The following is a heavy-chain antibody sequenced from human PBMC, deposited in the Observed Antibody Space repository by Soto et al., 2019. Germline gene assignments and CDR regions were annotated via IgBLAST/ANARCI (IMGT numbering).Heavy chain of an antibody. D-gene: IGHD2-8*01. CDR3: ARGHIVPAYYFDY. V-gene: IGHV4-31*03. CDR2: IYYSGST. Sequence: SETLSLTCTVSGGSISSGGYYWSWIRQYPGKGLEWIGYIYYSGSTYYNPSLKSRVTISVDTSKNQFSLKLSSVTAADTAVYYCARGHIVPAYYFDYWGQGTLVTVSS. CDR1: GGSISSGGYY. J-gene: IGHJ4*02.